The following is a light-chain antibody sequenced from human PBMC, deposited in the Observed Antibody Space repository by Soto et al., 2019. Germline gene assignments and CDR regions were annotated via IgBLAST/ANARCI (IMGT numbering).Light chain of an antibody. CDR1: SSDVGAYNY. CDR2: DVS. CDR3: SSYTRSTTLV. Sequence: QSALAQPASVSGSPGQSITISCSGTSSDVGAYNYVSWFQQHPGKAPTLMIYDVSNRPSGVSNRFSGSKSGNMASLTISGLQAEDEADYYCSSYTRSTTLVFGGGTKLTVL. V-gene: IGLV2-14*01. J-gene: IGLJ2*01.